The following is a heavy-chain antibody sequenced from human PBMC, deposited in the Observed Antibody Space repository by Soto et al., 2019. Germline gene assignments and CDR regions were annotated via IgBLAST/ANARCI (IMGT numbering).Heavy chain of an antibody. CDR2: INHSRST. CDR1: GGSFSVYY. D-gene: IGHD2-15*01. Sequence: QVQLQQWGAGLLKPSETLSLTCAVYGGSFSVYYWSWIRQPPGKGLEWIGEINHSRSTNYNPSLKCRVTISVDTSKNQFSLKLSSVTAADTAVYYCARAARLHNWFDPGGQGTLVTVSS. J-gene: IGHJ5*02. V-gene: IGHV4-34*01. CDR3: ARAARLHNWFDP.